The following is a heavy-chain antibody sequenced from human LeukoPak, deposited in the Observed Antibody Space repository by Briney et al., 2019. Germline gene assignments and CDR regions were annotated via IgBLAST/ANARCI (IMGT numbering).Heavy chain of an antibody. CDR2: IDSDGSWT. CDR1: GNYW. V-gene: IGHV3-74*01. CDR3: VSFYETY. D-gene: IGHD2/OR15-2a*01. Sequence: GGSLGLSCAASGNYWMHWVRQAPGKGLVWVSHIDSDGSWTSYADSVKGRFTISKDNAKNTVYLQMNSLRAEDTAVYHCVSFYETYWGRGTLVTVSS. J-gene: IGHJ4*02.